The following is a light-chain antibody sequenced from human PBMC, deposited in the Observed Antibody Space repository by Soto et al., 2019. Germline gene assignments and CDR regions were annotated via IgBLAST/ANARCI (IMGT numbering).Light chain of an antibody. CDR2: GNT. CDR1: SSNIGAGYD. Sequence: QSVLTQPPSVSGGPGQRITISCTGSSSNIGAGYDVHWYQHLPGRAPRLLIYGNTNRPSGVPDRFSGSKSGTSASLAITGLQAEDEADYYCQSYDSSRSGVFGGGTKLTVL. J-gene: IGLJ3*02. V-gene: IGLV1-40*01. CDR3: QSYDSSRSGV.